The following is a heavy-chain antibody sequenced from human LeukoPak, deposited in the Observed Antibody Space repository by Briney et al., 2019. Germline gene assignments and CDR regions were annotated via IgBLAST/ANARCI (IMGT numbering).Heavy chain of an antibody. CDR3: ARGPGGYCSSTSCYYDY. CDR1: GYSFTSYW. Sequence: GESLKISCKGSGYSFTSYWIGWVRQMPGKGLEWMGIIYPGDSDTRYSPSFQGQVTISADKSISTAYLQWSSLKASDTAMYYCARGPGGYCSSTSCYYDYWGHGTLVIVSS. V-gene: IGHV5-51*01. D-gene: IGHD2-2*01. J-gene: IGHJ4*01. CDR2: IYPGDSDT.